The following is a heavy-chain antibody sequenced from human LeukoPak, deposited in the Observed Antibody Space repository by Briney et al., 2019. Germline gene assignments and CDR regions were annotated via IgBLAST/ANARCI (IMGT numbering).Heavy chain of an antibody. CDR3: AKSPKSQITMIVVVTRYYFDY. J-gene: IGHJ4*02. Sequence: GGALRLSCAASGFPFSSYAMSWVPQAPGKGLEWVTNISCSGGSTYYADSVKGRFTISRDNSKNTLYLQMNSLRAEDTAVYYCAKSPKSQITMIVVVTRYYFDYWGQGTLVTVSS. D-gene: IGHD3-22*01. CDR1: GFPFSSYA. CDR2: ISCSGGST. V-gene: IGHV3-23*01.